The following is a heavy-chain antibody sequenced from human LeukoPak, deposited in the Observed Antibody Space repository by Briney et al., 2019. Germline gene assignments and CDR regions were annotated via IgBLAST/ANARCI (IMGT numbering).Heavy chain of an antibody. CDR3: ARDPEAARSPYYFDY. D-gene: IGHD6-6*01. CDR1: GFTFSSYW. CDR2: IKQDGSEK. V-gene: IGHV3-7*01. J-gene: IGHJ4*02. Sequence: GGSLRLSCAASGFTFSSYWMSWVRQAPGKGLEWVANIKQDGSEKYYVDSVKGRFTISRDNAKNSLYLQMNSLRAEDTAVYYCARDPEAARSPYYFDYWGQGTLVTVSS.